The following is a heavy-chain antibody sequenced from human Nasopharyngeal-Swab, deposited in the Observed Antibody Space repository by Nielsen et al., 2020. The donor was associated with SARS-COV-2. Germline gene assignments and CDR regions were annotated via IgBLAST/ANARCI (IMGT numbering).Heavy chain of an antibody. CDR3: SRMDV. CDR2: IRMKAFGGTG. J-gene: IGHJ6*04. V-gene: IGHV3-49*03. CDR1: EFIFGNFA. Sequence: GESLKISCKGSEFIFGNFAMSWFRQAPGKGLEWVAFIRMKAFGGTGEYAASVKGRFTISRDDSRSVAYLQMNSLKTEDTAVYYCSRMDVWGEGTTVTVSS.